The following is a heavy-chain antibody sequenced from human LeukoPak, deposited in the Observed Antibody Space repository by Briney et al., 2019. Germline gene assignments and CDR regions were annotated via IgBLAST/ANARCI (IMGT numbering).Heavy chain of an antibody. Sequence: QPGGSLRLSCAASGFIFSSYDMHWVRQAPGKGLEWVAVIWYGGSNKYYADSVKGRFTISRDNSKNTLYLQMNSLRSEDTAVYYCARARTHYYDSSGYRAVDAFDIWGQGTMVTVSS. J-gene: IGHJ3*02. D-gene: IGHD3-22*01. V-gene: IGHV3-33*01. CDR3: ARARTHYYDSSGYRAVDAFDI. CDR2: IWYGGSNK. CDR1: GFIFSSYD.